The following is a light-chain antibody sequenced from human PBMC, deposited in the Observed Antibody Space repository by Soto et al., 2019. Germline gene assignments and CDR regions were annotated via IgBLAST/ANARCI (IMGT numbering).Light chain of an antibody. Sequence: QSALTQPPSASGSPGQSVTISCTGTSSDVGGYKYVSWYQQHPGKAPKLIIYEVSKRPSGVPDRFSGSKSGNTASLTVSGLQAEDEADYYCSSYAGSNNPYVFGTGTKLTVL. CDR2: EVS. V-gene: IGLV2-8*01. CDR3: SSYAGSNNPYV. J-gene: IGLJ1*01. CDR1: SSDVGGYKY.